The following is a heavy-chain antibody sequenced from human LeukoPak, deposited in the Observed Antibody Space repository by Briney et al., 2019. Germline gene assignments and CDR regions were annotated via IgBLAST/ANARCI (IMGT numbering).Heavy chain of an antibody. J-gene: IGHJ3*02. Sequence: SGGSLRLSCAASGFTFSSYGMHWVGQAPGKGLEWVAVISYDGSNKYYADSVKGRFTISRDNAKNSLYLQMNSLRVEDTAVYYCASPEWLPDSFDIWGQGTMVTVSS. CDR3: ASPEWLPDSFDI. CDR1: GFTFSSYG. CDR2: ISYDGSNK. D-gene: IGHD5-18*01. V-gene: IGHV3-30*12.